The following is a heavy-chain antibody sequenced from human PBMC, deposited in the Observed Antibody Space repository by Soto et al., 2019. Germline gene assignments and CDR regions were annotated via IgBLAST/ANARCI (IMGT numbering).Heavy chain of an antibody. CDR1: GASVSSNSSA. V-gene: IGHV6-1*01. D-gene: IGHD1-26*01. CDR3: ARARPKLAREADWFDS. CDR2: TYYRSKWYN. Sequence: PSQTLSLTCAISGASVSSNSSAWNWIRQSPSRGLEWLGRTYYRSKWYNDYAVSVKSRITINRDTSKNQFSLHLNSVTPADTAVYYGARARPKLAREADWFDSWDHRTLLSVCS. J-gene: IGHJ5*01.